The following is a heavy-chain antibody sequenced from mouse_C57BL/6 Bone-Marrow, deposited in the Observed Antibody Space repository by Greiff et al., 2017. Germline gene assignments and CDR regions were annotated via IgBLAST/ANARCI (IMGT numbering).Heavy chain of an antibody. J-gene: IGHJ4*01. V-gene: IGHV1-81*01. CDR1: GYTFTSYG. Sequence: QVQLKESGAELARPGASVKLSCKASGYTFTSYGISWVKQRTGQGLEWIGKIYPSSGNTNYNEKFQGKATLTADKSSSTAYMELRSLTSEDSAVYFWASDDGYPLYDYAMDYWGQGTSVTVSS. D-gene: IGHD2-3*01. CDR2: IYPSSGNT. CDR3: ASDDGYPLYDYAMDY.